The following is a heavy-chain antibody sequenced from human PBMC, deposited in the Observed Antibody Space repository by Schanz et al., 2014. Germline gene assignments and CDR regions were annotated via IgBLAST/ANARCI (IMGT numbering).Heavy chain of an antibody. CDR3: ARDEGRDGYNLAFDV. CDR2: ISPSSSYI. D-gene: IGHD5-12*01. CDR1: GITFFGSYA. V-gene: IGHV3-21*04. J-gene: IGHJ3*01. Sequence: EVQLVESGGGLAQPGGSLRLSCAASGITFFGSYAMSWVRQASGKGLEWVSAISPSSSYIYYADSVKGRFTISRDNAKNSLYLQMNSLRAEDTAVYYCARDEGRDGYNLAFDVWGQGTLVTVSS.